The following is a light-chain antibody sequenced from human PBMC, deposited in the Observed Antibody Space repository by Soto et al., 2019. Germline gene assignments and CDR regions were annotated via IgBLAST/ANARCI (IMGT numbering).Light chain of an antibody. V-gene: IGKV4-1*01. Sequence: DIVMTQSPDSLAVSLGERATIKCKSSQSVLYSSDNKNYLAWYQQKPGQPPKLLIYWASTRESGVPDRFSGSGSGTDFTLTITSLQAGDVAVYYCQQYYGIPTFGQGTKLEIK. CDR2: WAS. J-gene: IGKJ2*01. CDR1: QSVLYSSDNKNY. CDR3: QQYYGIPT.